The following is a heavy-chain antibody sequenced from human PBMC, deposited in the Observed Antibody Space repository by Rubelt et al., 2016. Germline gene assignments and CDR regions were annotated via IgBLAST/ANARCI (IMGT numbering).Heavy chain of an antibody. V-gene: IGHV4-30-2*01. Sequence: QLQLQESGPGLVKPSQTLSLTCAVSGGSISSGGYSWSWIRQPPGKGLEWIGYIYHSGSTYYNPSLKSRVTISVDTSENQFSLKLRSVTAADTAVYHCARSGSGWSGRFWFDPWGQGTLVTVSS. D-gene: IGHD6-19*01. J-gene: IGHJ5*02. CDR2: IYHSGST. CDR3: ARSGSGWSGRFWFDP. CDR1: GGSISSGGYS.